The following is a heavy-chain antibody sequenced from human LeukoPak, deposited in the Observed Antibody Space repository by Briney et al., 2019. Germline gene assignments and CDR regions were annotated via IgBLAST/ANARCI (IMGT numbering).Heavy chain of an antibody. CDR3: ARLPPGHYDILTGYLDY. Sequence: GGSLRLSCAASGFTFSSYSMNWVRQAPGKGLEWVAVISYDGSNKYYADSVKGRFTISRDNSKNTLYLQMNSLRAEDTAVYYCARLPPGHYDILTGYLDYWGQGTLVTVSS. J-gene: IGHJ4*02. V-gene: IGHV3-30*03. D-gene: IGHD3-9*01. CDR1: GFTFSSYS. CDR2: ISYDGSNK.